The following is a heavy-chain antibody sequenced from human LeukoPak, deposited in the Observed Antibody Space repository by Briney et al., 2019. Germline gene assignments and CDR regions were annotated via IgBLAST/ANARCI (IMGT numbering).Heavy chain of an antibody. CDR3: ARGHGGITIFGKYDY. D-gene: IGHD3-3*01. V-gene: IGHV4-34*01. CDR1: GGSFSGYY. J-gene: IGHJ4*02. CDR2: INQSGST. Sequence: SETLSLTCAVYGGSFSGYYWSWIRQPPGKGLEWIGEINQSGSTNYNPSLKSRVTISVGTSKNQFSLKLSSVTAADTAVYYCARGHGGITIFGKYDYWGQGTLVTVSS.